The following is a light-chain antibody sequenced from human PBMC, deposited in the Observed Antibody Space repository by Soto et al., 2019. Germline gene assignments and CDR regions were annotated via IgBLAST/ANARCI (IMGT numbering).Light chain of an antibody. J-gene: IGKJ5*01. CDR1: QSVDSL. V-gene: IGKV3-15*01. CDR3: QQYNNWPIT. Sequence: EIVMTQSPATLSVSPGETATLSCKTSQSVDSLLAWYQQTPGQAPRLLIYRASTRTTGIPARFSGSGSGTEFTLTINSLQSEDFAVYYCQQYNNWPITFGQGTRLEIK. CDR2: RAS.